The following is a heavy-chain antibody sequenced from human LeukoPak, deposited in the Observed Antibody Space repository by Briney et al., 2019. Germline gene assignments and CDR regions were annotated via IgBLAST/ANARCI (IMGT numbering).Heavy chain of an antibody. CDR1: GGSISGYY. J-gene: IGHJ4*02. Sequence: PSETLSLTCTVSGGSISGYYYNWIRQSPGKGLEWIGEIYHSGTTNYNPSLKSRVTISVDKSKNHFSLKLTSVTAADTAVYYCARAYSPSVWGQGTLVTVSS. CDR2: IYHSGTT. D-gene: IGHD5-18*01. V-gene: IGHV4-34*01. CDR3: ARAYSPSV.